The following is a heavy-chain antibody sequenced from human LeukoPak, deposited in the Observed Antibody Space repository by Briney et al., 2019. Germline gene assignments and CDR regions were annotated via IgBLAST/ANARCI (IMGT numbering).Heavy chain of an antibody. D-gene: IGHD2-15*01. CDR3: ARFKLGYCSGGSCSLDY. J-gene: IGHJ4*02. CDR1: GGTFSSYA. V-gene: IGHV1-69*13. CDR2: IIPIFGTA. Sequence: SVKVSCKASGGTFSSYAISWVRQAPGQGLEWMGGIIPIFGTANYAQKFQGRVTITADESTSTAYMELSSLRSEDTAVYYCARFKLGYCSGGSCSLDYWGQGTLVTVSS.